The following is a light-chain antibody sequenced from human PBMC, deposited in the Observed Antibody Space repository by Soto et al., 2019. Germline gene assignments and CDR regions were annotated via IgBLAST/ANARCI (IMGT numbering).Light chain of an antibody. CDR2: GAS. CDR3: QQYGSSGT. Sequence: EIVMTQSPATLSVSPGARATLSCRTSRIVGSDLVWYRQKPGQANRLLIYGASNRATGVPDRFSGSGSGTYFTLTISSLQQEDVAIYYCQQYGSSGTFGQGTKVDIK. CDR1: RIVGSD. V-gene: IGKV3-15*01. J-gene: IGKJ1*01.